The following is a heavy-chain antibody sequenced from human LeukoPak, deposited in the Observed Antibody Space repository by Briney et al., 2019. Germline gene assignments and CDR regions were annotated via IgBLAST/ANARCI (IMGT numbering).Heavy chain of an antibody. J-gene: IGHJ4*02. CDR2: IYYSGST. V-gene: IGHV4-34*01. Sequence: SETLSLTCAVYGGSFSGYYWSWIRQPPGKGLEWIGSIYYSGSTYYNPSLKSRVTISVDTSKNQFSLKLSSVTAADTAVYYCARAKYCGGDCYPIDYWGQGTLVTVSS. CDR3: ARAKYCGGDCYPIDY. D-gene: IGHD2-21*02. CDR1: GGSFSGYY.